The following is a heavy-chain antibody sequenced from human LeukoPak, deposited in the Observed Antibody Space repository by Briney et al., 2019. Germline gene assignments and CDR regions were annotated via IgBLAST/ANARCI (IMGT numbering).Heavy chain of an antibody. V-gene: IGHV1-24*01. D-gene: IGHD3-10*01. J-gene: IGHJ4*02. CDR1: GYTLTELS. CDR2: FDPEGGET. Sequence: ASVKDSCKVSGYTLTELSMHWVRQAPGKGLEWMGGFDPEGGETIYAQKFQARVTMTEDTSTDTAYMELSSLRSEDTAVYSCATVYYGSGPGDYWGQGSPVSVSS. CDR3: ATVYYGSGPGDY.